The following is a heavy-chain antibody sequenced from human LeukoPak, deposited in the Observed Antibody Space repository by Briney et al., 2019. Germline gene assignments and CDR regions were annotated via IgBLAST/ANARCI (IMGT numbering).Heavy chain of an antibody. V-gene: IGHV3-48*03. J-gene: IGHJ6*03. CDR3: ARGGGYVFNYYYYYMDV. D-gene: IGHD5-12*01. CDR1: GFTFSSYE. Sequence: PGGSLRLSCAASGFTFSSYELNWVRQAPGKGLEWVSYISSSGSTIKYADSVKGRFTISRGSAKNSLYLQMNSLRAEDTAVYYCARGGGYVFNYYYYYMDVWGKGTTVTVSS. CDR2: ISSSGSTI.